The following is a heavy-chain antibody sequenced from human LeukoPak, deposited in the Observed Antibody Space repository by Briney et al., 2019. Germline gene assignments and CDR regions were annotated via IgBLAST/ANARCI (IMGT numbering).Heavy chain of an antibody. V-gene: IGHV3-7*01. Sequence: GGSPRLSCAASGFTFSSYWMSWVRQAPGKGLEWVANIKQDGSEKYYVDSVKGRFTISRDNAKNSLYLQMNSLRAEDTAVYYCARVALGTAMPCDYWGQGTLVTVSS. J-gene: IGHJ4*02. CDR3: ARVALGTAMPCDY. CDR1: GFTFSSYW. D-gene: IGHD5-18*01. CDR2: IKQDGSEK.